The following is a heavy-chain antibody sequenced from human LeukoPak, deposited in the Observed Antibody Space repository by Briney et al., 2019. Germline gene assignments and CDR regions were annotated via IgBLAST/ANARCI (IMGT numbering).Heavy chain of an antibody. CDR2: IYPGDSDT. CDR1: GYMFTTYY. D-gene: IGHD2-15*01. Sequence: GESLKISCKGSGYMFTTYYIGWVRQTPGKGLEWMGIIYPGDSDTKYSPSFQGQVTISADKSITTAYLQWSSLKASDTAMYYCTRQGYCSCDSCGTDHWGQGTLVTVSS. J-gene: IGHJ4*02. V-gene: IGHV5-51*01. CDR3: TRQGYCSCDSCGTDH.